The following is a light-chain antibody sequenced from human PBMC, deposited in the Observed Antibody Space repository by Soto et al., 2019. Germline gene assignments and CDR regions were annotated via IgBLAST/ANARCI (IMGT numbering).Light chain of an antibody. CDR2: EVS. CDR1: SSDVGNYKY. Sequence: QSALTQPASVSGSPGQSITISCTGTSSDVGNYKYVSWYQQHPGKAPKLMIYEVSNRPSGVSNRFSGSKSGNTASLTISGLQAEDETDYYCFPYTSSGTYVFRTGTKLTVL. CDR3: FPYTSSGTYV. V-gene: IGLV2-14*01. J-gene: IGLJ1*01.